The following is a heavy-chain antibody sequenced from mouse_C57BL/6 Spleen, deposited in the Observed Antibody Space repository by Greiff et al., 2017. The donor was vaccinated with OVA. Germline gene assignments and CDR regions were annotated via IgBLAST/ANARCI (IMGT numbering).Heavy chain of an antibody. V-gene: IGHV1-39*01. J-gene: IGHJ2*01. CDR1: GYSFTDYN. CDR2: INPNYGTT. Sequence: EVQLQQSGPELVKPGASVKISCKASGYSFTDYNMNWVKQSNGKSLEWIGVINPNYGTTSYNQKFKGKATLTVDQSSSTAYMQLNSLTSENSAVNYCASPSANRGYYFDYWGQGTTLTVSS. D-gene: IGHD3-1*01. CDR3: ASPSANRGYYFDY.